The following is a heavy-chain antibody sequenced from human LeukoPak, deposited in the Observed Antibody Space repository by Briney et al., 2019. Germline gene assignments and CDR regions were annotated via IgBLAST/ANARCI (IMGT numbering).Heavy chain of an antibody. CDR2: IYYSGGT. Sequence: PSETLSLTCTVSGGSISSYYWSWIRQPPGKGLEWIGYIYYSGGTNYNPSLKSRVTISVDTSKNQFSLKLSSVTAADTAVYYCARVAVIQAYMDVWGKGTTVTVSS. D-gene: IGHD2-21*01. V-gene: IGHV4-59*01. J-gene: IGHJ6*03. CDR3: ARVAVIQAYMDV. CDR1: GGSISSYY.